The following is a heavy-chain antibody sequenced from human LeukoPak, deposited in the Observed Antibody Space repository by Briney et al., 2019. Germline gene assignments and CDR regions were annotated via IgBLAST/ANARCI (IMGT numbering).Heavy chain of an antibody. CDR1: GYSFTSYW. J-gene: IGHJ4*02. V-gene: IGHV5-10-1*01. Sequence: GESLKISRKGSGYSFTSYWIGWVRQMPGKGLEWMGRIDPSDSYTNYSPSFQGHVTISADKSISTAYLQWSSLKASDTAMYYCARQYCSSTSCPPYYFDYWGQGTLVTVSS. CDR3: ARQYCSSTSCPPYYFDY. CDR2: IDPSDSYT. D-gene: IGHD2-2*01.